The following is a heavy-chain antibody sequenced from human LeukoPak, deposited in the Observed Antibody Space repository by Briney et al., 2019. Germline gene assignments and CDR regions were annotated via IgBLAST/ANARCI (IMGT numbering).Heavy chain of an antibody. CDR2: IRYDGSHE. J-gene: IGHJ4*01. Sequence: GGSLRLSCGASGFTFSAHDMQWVRQAPGKGLEWGAFIRYDGSHEYYAHSVKGRFTISRDNPKNTLYLQMNSVRSEDTALYYCAKPSGSGVDYWGQGTRVTVSS. V-gene: IGHV3-30*02. CDR3: AKPSGSGVDY. CDR1: GFTFSAHD. D-gene: IGHD1-26*01.